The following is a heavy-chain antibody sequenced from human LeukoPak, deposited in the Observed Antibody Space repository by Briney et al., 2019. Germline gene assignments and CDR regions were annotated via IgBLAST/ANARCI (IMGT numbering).Heavy chain of an antibody. CDR2: ISGSGDST. CDR3: AKGTGDRDGPVDY. V-gene: IGHV3-23*01. D-gene: IGHD7-27*01. Sequence: GGSLRLSCAASGFTFSSYAMSWVRQAPGKGLEWVSAISGSGDSTYYPDSVKGRFTISRDNSKNTLYLQMNSLRAEDTAVYYCAKGTGDRDGPVDYWGQGTLVTVSS. CDR1: GFTFSSYA. J-gene: IGHJ4*02.